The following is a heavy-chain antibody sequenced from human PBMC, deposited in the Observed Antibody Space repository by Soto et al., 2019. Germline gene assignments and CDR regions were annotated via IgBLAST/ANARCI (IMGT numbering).Heavy chain of an antibody. V-gene: IGHV3-11*01. Sequence: PGGSLRLSCAASGFTFSDYHMTWIRQAPGKGLEWVSYISTSGSSLYYADSVKGRFTISRDNAKNSLFLQMNSLRAEDTATYYCARIYCISSGCFEVYWGQGTLVTVSS. J-gene: IGHJ4*02. CDR2: ISTSGSSL. CDR3: ARIYCISSGCFEVY. CDR1: GFTFSDYH. D-gene: IGHD2-2*01.